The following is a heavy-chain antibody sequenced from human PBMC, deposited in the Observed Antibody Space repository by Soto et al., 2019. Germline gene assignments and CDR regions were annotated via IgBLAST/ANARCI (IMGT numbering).Heavy chain of an antibody. V-gene: IGHV4-59*01. J-gene: IGHJ1*01. CDR2: IHYSGST. D-gene: IGHD3-22*01. Sequence: QVQLQESGPGLVKPSETLSLTCTVSGGSISSYCWSWIRQPPGKGLEWSGYIHYSGSTNYNPSLKSRVTISVDTSKNQFSLKLSSVTAADTAVYYCAREGSDSRGFSYFHHWCQGTLVTVSS. CDR1: GGSISSYC. CDR3: AREGSDSRGFSYFHH.